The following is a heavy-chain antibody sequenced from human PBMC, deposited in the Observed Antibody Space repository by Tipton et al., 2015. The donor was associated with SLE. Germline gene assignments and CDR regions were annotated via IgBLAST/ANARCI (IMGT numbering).Heavy chain of an antibody. V-gene: IGHV3-21*01. CDR1: GFTFSSYT. J-gene: IGHJ4*02. D-gene: IGHD6-13*01. Sequence: SLRLSCVASGFTFSSYTMNWVRQAPGKGLEWVSSITSRSSYIYYADSVRGRFTISRDNAKNSLSLQMNSLRAEDTAVYYCARGDRSTWTFDYWGQGTLVTVSS. CDR2: ITSRSSYI. CDR3: ARGDRSTWTFDY.